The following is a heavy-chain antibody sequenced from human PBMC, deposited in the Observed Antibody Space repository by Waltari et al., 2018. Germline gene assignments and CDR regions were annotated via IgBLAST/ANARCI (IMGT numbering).Heavy chain of an antibody. CDR1: GGSISSHY. D-gene: IGHD5-18*01. Sequence: QVQLQESGPGLVKPSETLSLTCTVSGGSISSHYWSWIRQPPGKGLEWIGYIYYSGSTNYNPSLKSRVTISVDTSKNQFSLKLSSLRSEDTAVYYCAMTAMVTKPRSDYWGQGTLVIVSS. CDR2: IYYSGST. CDR3: AMTAMVTKPRSDY. J-gene: IGHJ4*02. V-gene: IGHV4-59*11.